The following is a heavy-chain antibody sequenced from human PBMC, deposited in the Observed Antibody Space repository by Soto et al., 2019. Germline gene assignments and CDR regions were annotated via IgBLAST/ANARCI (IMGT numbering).Heavy chain of an antibody. J-gene: IGHJ4*02. CDR3: ARVGGFGATTIDY. D-gene: IGHD3-10*01. CDR1: GGSISSGDYY. Sequence: SETLSLTSPVSGGSISSGDYYWSWIRQPPGKGLEWIGYIYYSGSTYYNPSLKSRVTISVDTSKNQFSLKLSSVTAADTAVYYCARVGGFGATTIDYWGQGTLVTVSS. V-gene: IGHV4-30-4*01. CDR2: IYYSGST.